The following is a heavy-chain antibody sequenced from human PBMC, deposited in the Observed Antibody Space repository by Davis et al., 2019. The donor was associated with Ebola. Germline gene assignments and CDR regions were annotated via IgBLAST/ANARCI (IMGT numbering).Heavy chain of an antibody. V-gene: IGHV3-21*06. Sequence: GESLKISCAASGFTFSNYILNWVRQVPGKGLEWVSSISSSSSYIYYADSVKGRFTISRDNARNSVYLQIHSLRVEDTAIYYCARPSTVTTRSNYFLYGLDVWGQGTTVTVSS. J-gene: IGHJ6*02. CDR1: GFTFSNYI. D-gene: IGHD4-17*01. CDR3: ARPSTVTTRSNYFLYGLDV. CDR2: ISSSSSYI.